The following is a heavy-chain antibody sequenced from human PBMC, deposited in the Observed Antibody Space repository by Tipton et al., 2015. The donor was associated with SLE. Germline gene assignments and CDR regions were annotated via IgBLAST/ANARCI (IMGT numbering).Heavy chain of an antibody. CDR3: ARDLKGLRSTWYYYMDV. V-gene: IGHV4-34*01. J-gene: IGHJ6*03. CDR1: GGSFSGYY. D-gene: IGHD3-16*01. Sequence: TLSLTCAVYGGSFSGYYWSWIRQPPGKGLEWIGEINHSGSTNYNPSLKSRVTISVDTSKNQFSLKLSSVTAADTAVYYCARDLKGLRSTWYYYMDVWGKGTTVTVSS. CDR2: INHSGST.